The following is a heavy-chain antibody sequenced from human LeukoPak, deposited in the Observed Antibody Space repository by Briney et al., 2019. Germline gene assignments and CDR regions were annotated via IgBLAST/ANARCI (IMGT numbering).Heavy chain of an antibody. D-gene: IGHD3-10*01. CDR2: IHYSGST. CDR3: AKGLWFGELTPFGH. Sequence: SETLSLTCTVSGGSISSYYWSWIRQPPGKGLEWTGYIHYSGSTNHNSSLESRVTMSVDTSRNQYSLKLSSVTAADTAVYYCAKGLWFGELTPFGHWGQGTLVTVSS. CDR1: GGSISSYY. J-gene: IGHJ4*02. V-gene: IGHV4-59*01.